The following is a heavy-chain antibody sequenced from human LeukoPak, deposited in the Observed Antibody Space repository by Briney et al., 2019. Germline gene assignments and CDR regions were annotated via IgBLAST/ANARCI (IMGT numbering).Heavy chain of an antibody. CDR2: IYHSGHT. CDR1: GASVSSDY. D-gene: IGHD2/OR15-2a*01. Sequence: SETLSLTCTVSGASVSSDYRSWIRQSPGKGLEWIGYIYHSGHTMSNPSLKSRVSLSLDTSNNQFSLKLSSVTAADTAVYYCARHPFQYPFDHWGQGTVVSVSS. J-gene: IGHJ5*02. V-gene: IGHV4-59*08. CDR3: ARHPFQYPFDH.